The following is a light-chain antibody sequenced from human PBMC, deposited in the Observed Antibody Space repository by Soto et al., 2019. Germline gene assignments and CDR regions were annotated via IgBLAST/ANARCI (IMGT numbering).Light chain of an antibody. CDR1: QSVSSSY. J-gene: IGKJ3*01. CDR3: QQYGSSPGLFT. Sequence: EIVLTQSPGTLSLSPGERATLSCRASQSVSSSYLAWYQQKPGQAPRLLIYGASSRASGIPDRFSGSGSGTDFIITISRLEPEDFAVYYCQQYGSSPGLFTFGPGTKVDIK. CDR2: GAS. V-gene: IGKV3-20*01.